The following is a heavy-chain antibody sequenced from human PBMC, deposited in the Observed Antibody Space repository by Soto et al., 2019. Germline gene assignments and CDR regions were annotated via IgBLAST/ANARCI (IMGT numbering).Heavy chain of an antibody. CDR2: IDEYGSTI. V-gene: IGHV3-74*01. Sequence: GSLRLSCAASGFTFSSYWMHWVRQVPGKGLLWVSRIDEYGSTINYADSVKGRFTISRDNARNTLYLEMNSLRAEDTALYYCTRDIGGRGAYWGPGTLVTVSS. CDR3: TRDIGGRGAY. D-gene: IGHD3-16*01. CDR1: GFTFSSYW. J-gene: IGHJ4*02.